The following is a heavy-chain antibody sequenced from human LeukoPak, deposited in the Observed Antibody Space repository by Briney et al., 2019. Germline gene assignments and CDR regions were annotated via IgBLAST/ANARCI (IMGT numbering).Heavy chain of an antibody. CDR3: ARVWGFSYGYGAFDI. CDR1: GFTFSSYA. Sequence: GGSLRLSCAASGFTFSSYAMHWVRQAPGKGLEWVAVVLYDGSNKNYADSVKGRFTNSRDNSKNTLYLEMNSLRSEDTAVYYCARVWGFSYGYGAFDIWGQGTMVTVSS. V-gene: IGHV3-30-3*01. J-gene: IGHJ3*02. D-gene: IGHD5-18*01. CDR2: VLYDGSNK.